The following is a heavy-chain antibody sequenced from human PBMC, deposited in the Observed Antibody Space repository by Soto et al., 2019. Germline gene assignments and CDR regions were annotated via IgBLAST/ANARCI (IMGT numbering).Heavy chain of an antibody. CDR3: ARAVDYYDSSGYYTHEYFQH. D-gene: IGHD3-22*01. CDR1: GGSISTYY. J-gene: IGHJ1*01. V-gene: IGHV4-59*12. Sequence: PSETLSLTCTVSGGSISTYYWSWIRQPPGKGLEWIGYIYSSGNTNYNPSLKSRVTMSVDTSKNQFSLNLNSVTAADTAVYYCARAVDYYDSSGYYTHEYFQHWGQGTLVTVSS. CDR2: IYSSGNT.